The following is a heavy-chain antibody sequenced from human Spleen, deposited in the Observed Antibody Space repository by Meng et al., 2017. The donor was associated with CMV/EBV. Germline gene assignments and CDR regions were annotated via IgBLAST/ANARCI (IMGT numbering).Heavy chain of an antibody. Sequence: GSLRLSCTVSGGSISNYYWSWIRQPPGKGLEWIGEINHSGSTNYNPSLKSRVTISVDTSKNQFSLKLSSVTAADTAVYYCARRVVVYGMDVWGQGTTVTVSS. J-gene: IGHJ6*02. V-gene: IGHV4-34*01. D-gene: IGHD2-15*01. CDR1: GGSISNYY. CDR2: INHSGST. CDR3: ARRVVVYGMDV.